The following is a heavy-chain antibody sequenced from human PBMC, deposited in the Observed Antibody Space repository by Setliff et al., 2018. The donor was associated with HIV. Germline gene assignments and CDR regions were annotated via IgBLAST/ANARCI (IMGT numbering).Heavy chain of an antibody. CDR2: INHSGST. CDR1: GGSFTDIGGSFTDYY. V-gene: IGHV4-34*01. CDR3: ASLDGSESPYIYYYYMDV. Sequence: SETLSLTCAVFGGSFTDIGGSFTDYYWIWIRQPPGKGLEWIGEINHSGSTHYTPSLKSRAAISVDTSKNQISLRLSSVTAADTAVYYCASLDGSESPYIYYYYMDVWGEGTAVTVSS. J-gene: IGHJ6*03. D-gene: IGHD3-10*01.